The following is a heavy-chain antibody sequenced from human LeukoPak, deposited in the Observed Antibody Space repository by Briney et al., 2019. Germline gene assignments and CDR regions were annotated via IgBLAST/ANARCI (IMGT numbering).Heavy chain of an antibody. Sequence: GGSLRLSCAASGFTFSSYGMHWVRQAPGKGLEWVAFIRYDGSNKYYADSVKGRFTISRDNSKNTLYLQMNSLRAEDTAVYYCARDSIVGAPHFDYWGQGTLVTVSS. D-gene: IGHD1-26*01. J-gene: IGHJ4*02. CDR2: IRYDGSNK. CDR1: GFTFSSYG. CDR3: ARDSIVGAPHFDY. V-gene: IGHV3-30*02.